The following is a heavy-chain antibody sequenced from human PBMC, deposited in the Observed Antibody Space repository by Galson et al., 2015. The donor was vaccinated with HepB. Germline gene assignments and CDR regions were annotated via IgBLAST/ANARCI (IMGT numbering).Heavy chain of an antibody. CDR1: GYTFTRYA. D-gene: IGHD3-10*01. J-gene: IGHJ4*02. CDR2: INAGNGNT. V-gene: IGHV1-3*01. CDR3: ATTVGLWFGEEFDY. Sequence: SVKVSCKASGYTFTRYAIHWVRQAPGQRLEWMGWINAGNGNTKYSQKFQGRVTVTRDTSANTAYMELSSLRSEDTAVYYCATTVGLWFGEEFDYWGQGTLVTVSS.